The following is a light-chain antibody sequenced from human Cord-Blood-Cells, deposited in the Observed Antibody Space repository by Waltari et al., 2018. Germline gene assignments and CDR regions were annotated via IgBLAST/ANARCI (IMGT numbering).Light chain of an antibody. CDR2: DVS. CDR3: SSYTSSSTV. CDR1: SIDVGGYNY. V-gene: IGLV2-14*01. Sequence: QSALTQPASLSGSPGQSITISCTGTSIDVGGYNYVSWYQQHPGKAPKLMIYDVSNRPSGVSNRFSGSKSGNTASLTISGLQAEDEADYYCSSYTSSSTVFGGGTKLTVL. J-gene: IGLJ2*01.